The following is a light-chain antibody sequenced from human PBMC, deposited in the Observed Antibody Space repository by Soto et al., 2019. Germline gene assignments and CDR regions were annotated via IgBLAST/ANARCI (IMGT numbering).Light chain of an antibody. J-gene: IGLJ2*01. CDR1: SEHSSYA. CDR2: LNSDGSH. V-gene: IGLV4-69*01. CDR3: QTWGTGIVV. Sequence: QLVLTQSPSASASLGASVKFTCTLSSEHSSYAIAWHQQQPEKGPRYLMKLNSDGSHNKGDGIPDRFSGSSSGAERYLTNSSLQSEDEADYYCQTWGTGIVVFGGGTKLTVL.